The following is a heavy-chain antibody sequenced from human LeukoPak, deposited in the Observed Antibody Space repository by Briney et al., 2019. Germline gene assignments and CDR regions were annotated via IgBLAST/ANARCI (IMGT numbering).Heavy chain of an antibody. CDR3: ARIKSSGWYYDY. Sequence: SETLSLTCIVSGGSVYSGTYYWSWVRQPPGKGLEWIGYVYYSGSTNYNPSLKSRVTISLDTSKNQFSLRLSSVTAVDTAVYYCARIKSSGWYYDYWGQGTLVTVSS. V-gene: IGHV4-61*01. CDR2: VYYSGST. CDR1: GGSVYSGTYY. D-gene: IGHD6-19*01. J-gene: IGHJ4*02.